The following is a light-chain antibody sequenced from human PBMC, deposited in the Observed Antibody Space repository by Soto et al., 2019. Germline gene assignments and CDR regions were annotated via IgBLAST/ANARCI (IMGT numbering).Light chain of an antibody. CDR2: EGS. V-gene: IGLV2-23*01. CDR1: SSDVGGYIL. CDR3: CSYAGSSTHV. J-gene: IGLJ1*01. Sequence: QSVLTQPASVSGSPGQSITISCTGTSSDVGGYILVSWYQQHPGKAPKLMIYEGSKRPSGVSNHFSGSKSGNTASLTISGLQAEDEADYYCCSYAGSSTHVFGTGTKVTVL.